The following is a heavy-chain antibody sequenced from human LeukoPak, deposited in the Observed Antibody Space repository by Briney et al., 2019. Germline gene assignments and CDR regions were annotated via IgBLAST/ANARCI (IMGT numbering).Heavy chain of an antibody. CDR1: GGSISSYY. V-gene: IGHV4-4*07. Sequence: SETLSLTCTVSGGSISSYYWSWIRQPAGKGLEWIGRIYTSGSTNYNPSLKGRVTMSVDTSKNQFSLKLSSVTAADTAVYYCAREMGYDFWSANGYYYMDVWGKGTTVTVSS. CDR3: AREMGYDFWSANGYYYMDV. D-gene: IGHD3-3*01. J-gene: IGHJ6*03. CDR2: IYTSGST.